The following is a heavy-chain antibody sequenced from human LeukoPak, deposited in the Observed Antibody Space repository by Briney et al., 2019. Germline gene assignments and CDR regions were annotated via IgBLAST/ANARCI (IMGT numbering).Heavy chain of an antibody. D-gene: IGHD3-3*01. CDR3: AKTASGYFFDY. V-gene: IGHV3-23*01. Sequence: GGSLRLSCATSAISFSSYAVTWLRQAPGKGLEWVSAIHGNTVITYYADSVKGRFTISRDNSKNTLYLQMNSLRVEDTAVYYCAKTASGYFFDYWGQGTLVTVSS. J-gene: IGHJ4*02. CDR1: AISFSSYA. CDR2: IHGNTVIT.